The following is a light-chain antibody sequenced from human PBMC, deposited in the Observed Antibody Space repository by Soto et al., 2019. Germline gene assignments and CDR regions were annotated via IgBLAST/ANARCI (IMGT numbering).Light chain of an antibody. Sequence: EIVMTQSPATLSVSPGERATLSCRASQSVSSNLAWYQQKPGQAPRLLIYGAFTRATGIPARFSGSGSGTEFTLTISSPQSEDFAVYYCQQYNNWPPLTFGGGTKVEIK. CDR2: GAF. CDR3: QQYNNWPPLT. J-gene: IGKJ4*01. CDR1: QSVSSN. V-gene: IGKV3-15*01.